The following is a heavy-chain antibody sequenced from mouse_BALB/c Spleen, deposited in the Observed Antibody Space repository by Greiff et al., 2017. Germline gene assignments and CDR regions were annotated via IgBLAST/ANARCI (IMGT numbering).Heavy chain of an antibody. CDR1: GFTFSSYA. CDR2: ISSGGST. J-gene: IGHJ4*01. Sequence: DVQLVESGGGLVKPGGSLKLSCAASGFTFSSYAMSWVRQTPEKRLEWVASISSGGSTYYPDSVKGRFTISRDNARNILYLQMSSLRSEDTAMYYCARGVYYDYDGAMDYWGQGTSVTVSS. V-gene: IGHV5-6-5*01. CDR3: ARGVYYDYDGAMDY. D-gene: IGHD2-4*01.